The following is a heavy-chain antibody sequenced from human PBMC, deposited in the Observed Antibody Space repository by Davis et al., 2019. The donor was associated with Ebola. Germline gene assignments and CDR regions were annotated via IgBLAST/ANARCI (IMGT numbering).Heavy chain of an antibody. CDR1: GLTFSSYA. J-gene: IGHJ4*02. CDR2: ISGSGGST. V-gene: IGHV3-23*01. D-gene: IGHD3-22*01. CDR3: AKGAPRYDSSGYHLDY. Sequence: GESLKISCAASGLTFSSYAMSWVRQAPGKGLEWVSAISGSGGSTYYADSVKGRFTISRDNSKNTLYLQMNSLRAEDTAVYYCAKGAPRYDSSGYHLDYWGQGTLVTVSS.